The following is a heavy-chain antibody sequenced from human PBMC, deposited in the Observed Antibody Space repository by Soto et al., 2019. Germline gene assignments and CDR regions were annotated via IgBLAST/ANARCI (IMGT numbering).Heavy chain of an antibody. CDR2: TRSKTFGGAT. V-gene: IGHV3-49*03. D-gene: IGHD3-3*01. CDR3: TRQDLRFLDDY. CDR1: GFTFGDYA. J-gene: IGHJ4*02. Sequence: DVQLVECGGGLVQPGRSLRLSCKASGFTFGDYATSWFRQAPGKRLEWVRFTRSKTFGGATEYAASVKGRFSFSRDDSKSIAYLQMSSLKTDDTAMYYCTRQDLRFLDDYWGQGTLVTVSS.